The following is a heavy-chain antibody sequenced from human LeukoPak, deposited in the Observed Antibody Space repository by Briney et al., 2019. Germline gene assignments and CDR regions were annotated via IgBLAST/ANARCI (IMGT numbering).Heavy chain of an antibody. CDR2: INPSGGST. CDR1: GYTFTGYY. V-gene: IGHV1-46*01. CDR3: ARVTEEGLYVDY. Sequence: GASVKVSCKASGYTFTGYYMHWVRQAPGQGLEWMGIINPSGGSTSYAQKFQGRVTMTRDTSTSTVYMELSSLRSEDTAVYYCARVTEEGLYVDYWGQGTLVTVSS. D-gene: IGHD2-8*02. J-gene: IGHJ4*02.